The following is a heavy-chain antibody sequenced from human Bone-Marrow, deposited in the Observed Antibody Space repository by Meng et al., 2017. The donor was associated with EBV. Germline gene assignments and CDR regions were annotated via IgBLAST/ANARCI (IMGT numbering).Heavy chain of an antibody. CDR3: ASESGRGFTPDY. CDR1: GGAFSSDA. Sequence: EVKQPGSPVKAAVTTYGGAFSSDAIISVRQSPGQGLVWLGGLIPMSGAPYYAQNFQGRVTITADESTSTHYMELSNLRSEYTAMYYCASESGRGFTPDYWGQGTLVTVSS. J-gene: IGHJ4*02. D-gene: IGHD3-10*01. CDR2: LIPMSGAP. V-gene: IGHV1-69*01.